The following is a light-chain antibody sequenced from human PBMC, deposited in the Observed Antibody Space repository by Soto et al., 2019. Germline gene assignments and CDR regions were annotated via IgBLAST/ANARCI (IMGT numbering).Light chain of an antibody. V-gene: IGLV1-44*01. CDR2: GSN. Sequence: QPVLTQPPSASGAPGQRVTISCSGSTSNIGSNSVNWYQQVPGTAPRLLIYGSNQRPSGVPDRFSASKSGTSASLVISGLQSEDEASYYCAAWDDSLLGMFGGGTKVTVL. J-gene: IGLJ3*02. CDR1: TSNIGSNS. CDR3: AAWDDSLLGM.